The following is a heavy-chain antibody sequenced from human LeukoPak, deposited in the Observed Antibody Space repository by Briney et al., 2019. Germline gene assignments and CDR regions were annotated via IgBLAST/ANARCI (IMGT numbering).Heavy chain of an antibody. Sequence: ASVKVSCKASGYTFTGYYIHWVRQAPGQGLEWMGWINPNSGGTNHAQKFQGRVTMTRDTSISTATAYMELSRLRSDDTAVFYCARSPHILTGENFDFWGQGTLVTVSS. CDR1: GYTFTGYY. D-gene: IGHD3-9*01. V-gene: IGHV1-2*02. CDR2: INPNSGGT. CDR3: ARSPHILTGENFDF. J-gene: IGHJ4*02.